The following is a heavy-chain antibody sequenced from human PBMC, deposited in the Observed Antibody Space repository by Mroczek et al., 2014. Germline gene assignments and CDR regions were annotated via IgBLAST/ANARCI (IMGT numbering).Heavy chain of an antibody. CDR1: GYSFTNYW. Sequence: VQLQESGAEVKRPGESLRISCKASGYSFTNYWIGWVRQMPGKGLEWMGIIYPGDSDTRYSPSFQGQVTISADKSISTAYLQWSSLKASDTAIYYCATDGGAATGRLGYWGQGTLVTVSS. CDR2: IYPGDSDT. V-gene: IGHV5-51*03. J-gene: IGHJ4*02. D-gene: IGHD6-13*01. CDR3: ATDGGAATGRLGY.